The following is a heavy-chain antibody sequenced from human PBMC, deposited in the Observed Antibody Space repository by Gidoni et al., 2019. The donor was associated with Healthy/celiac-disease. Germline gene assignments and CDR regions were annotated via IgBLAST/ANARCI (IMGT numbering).Heavy chain of an antibody. CDR2: ISYDGSNK. CDR3: AKDAMVRGVIIKPLDY. D-gene: IGHD3-10*01. J-gene: IGHJ4*02. V-gene: IGHV3-30*18. CDR1: GFTFSSYG. Sequence: QVQLVESGGGVVQPGRSLRLSCAASGFTFSSYGMHWVRQAPGKGLEWVAVISYDGSNKYYADSVKGRFTISRDNSKNTLYLQMNSLRAEDTAVYYCAKDAMVRGVIIKPLDYWGQGTLVTVSS.